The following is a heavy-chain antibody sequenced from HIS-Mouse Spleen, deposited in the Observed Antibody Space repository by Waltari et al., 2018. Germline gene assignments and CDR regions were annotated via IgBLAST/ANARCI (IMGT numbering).Heavy chain of an antibody. Sequence: QLQLQESGPGLVKPSETLSLTCTVSGGAISSSSYYWGWIRQPPGKGLEWIGSIYYSGSTYYNPSLKSRVTISVDTSKNQFSLKLSSVTAADTAVYYCARDRELYFDYWGQGTLVTVSS. V-gene: IGHV4-39*07. D-gene: IGHD1-26*01. CDR1: GGAISSSSYY. J-gene: IGHJ4*02. CDR3: ARDRELYFDY. CDR2: IYYSGST.